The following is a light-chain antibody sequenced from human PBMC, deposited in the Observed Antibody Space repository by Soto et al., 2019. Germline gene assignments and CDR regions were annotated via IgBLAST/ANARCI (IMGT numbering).Light chain of an antibody. V-gene: IGLV2-8*01. CDR1: SSDVGGYNY. CDR3: SSYAGSNNFV. Sequence: VLTQPPSASGSPGQSVTISCTGTSSDVGGYNYVSWYQQHPGKAPKLMIYEVSKRPSGVPDRFSGSKSSNTASLTVSGLQAEDEADYYCSSYAGSNNFVFGTGTKVTVL. J-gene: IGLJ1*01. CDR2: EVS.